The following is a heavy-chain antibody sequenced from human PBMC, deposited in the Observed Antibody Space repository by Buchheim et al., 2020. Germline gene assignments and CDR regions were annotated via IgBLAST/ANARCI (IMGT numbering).Heavy chain of an antibody. CDR2: ISYDGSNK. CDR3: AKDDPNFSGWLAY. J-gene: IGHJ4*02. Sequence: QVQLVESGGGVVQPGRSLRLSCAASGFTFSSYGMHWVRQAPGKGLEWVAVISYDGSNKYYADSVKGRFTIPRDNSKNTLYLPMNSLRAEDTAVYYCAKDDPNFSGWLAYWGQGTL. V-gene: IGHV3-30*18. CDR1: GFTFSSYG. D-gene: IGHD6-19*01.